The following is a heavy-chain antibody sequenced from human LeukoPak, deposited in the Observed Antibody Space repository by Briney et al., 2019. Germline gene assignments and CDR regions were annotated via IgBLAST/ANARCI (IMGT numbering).Heavy chain of an antibody. V-gene: IGHV3-48*01. J-gene: IGHJ4*02. D-gene: IGHD3-10*01. CDR2: ISSSSSTI. Sequence: GGSLRLSCAASGFTFSRYSMIWVRQAPGKGLQWVSYISSSSSTIYYADSVKGRFTISRDNAKNSLFLQMSSLRVEDTAVYFCARGSFHYYPYFWGQGTLDTVSS. CDR1: GFTFSRYS. CDR3: ARGSFHYYPYF.